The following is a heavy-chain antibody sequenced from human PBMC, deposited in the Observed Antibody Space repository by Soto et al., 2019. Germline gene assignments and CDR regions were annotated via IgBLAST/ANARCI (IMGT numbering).Heavy chain of an antibody. V-gene: IGHV4-59*01. Sequence: SETLSLTCTVSGGSISSYYWSWIRQPPGKGLEWIGYIYYSGSTNYNPSLKSRVTISVDTSKNQFSLKLSSVTAADTAVYYCARGYYDFWSGHNPFEYWGQGTLVTVSS. J-gene: IGHJ4*02. CDR2: IYYSGST. CDR3: ARGYYDFWSGHNPFEY. D-gene: IGHD3-3*01. CDR1: GGSISSYY.